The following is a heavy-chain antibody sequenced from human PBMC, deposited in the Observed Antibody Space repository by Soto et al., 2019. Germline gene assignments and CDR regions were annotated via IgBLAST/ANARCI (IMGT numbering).Heavy chain of an antibody. CDR2: IDPSDSYT. V-gene: IGHV5-10-1*03. CDR3: ARHPRYCSSTSCIGDWFDP. J-gene: IGHJ5*02. D-gene: IGHD2-2*01. CDR1: GYSFTSYW. Sequence: EVQLVQSGAEVKKPGESLRISCKGSGYSFTSYWISWVRQMPGKGLEWMGRIDPSDSYTNYSPSFQGHVTISADKSISTAYLQWSSLKASDTAMYYCARHPRYCSSTSCIGDWFDPWGQGTLVTVSS.